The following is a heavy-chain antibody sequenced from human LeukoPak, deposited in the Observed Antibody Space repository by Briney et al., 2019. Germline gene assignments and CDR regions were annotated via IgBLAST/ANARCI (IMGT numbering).Heavy chain of an antibody. CDR3: AREYSSSSGKALDY. CDR2: ISSSSSTI. CDR1: GLTFSTYS. J-gene: IGHJ4*02. D-gene: IGHD6-6*01. V-gene: IGHV3-48*02. Sequence: GGSLRLSCAASGLTFSTYSMNWVRQAPGKGLEWVSYISSSSSTIYYADSVKGRFTTSRDNAKNSLHLQMNTLRDEDTAVYYCAREYSSSSGKALDYWGRGTLVTVSS.